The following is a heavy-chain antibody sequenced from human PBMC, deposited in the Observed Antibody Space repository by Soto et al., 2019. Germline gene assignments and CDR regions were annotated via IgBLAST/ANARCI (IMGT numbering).Heavy chain of an antibody. CDR2: IIPIFGTA. J-gene: IGHJ4*02. CDR3: ARGYADYYDSRSLGHFDY. D-gene: IGHD3-22*01. V-gene: IGHV1-69*01. Sequence: QVQLVQSGAEVKKPGSSVKVSCKASGGTFSSYAISWVRQAPGQGLEWMGGIIPIFGTANYAQKFQGRVTITADESTSTAYMELSSLRSEDTAVYYCARGYADYYDSRSLGHFDYWGQGTLVTVSS. CDR1: GGTFSSYA.